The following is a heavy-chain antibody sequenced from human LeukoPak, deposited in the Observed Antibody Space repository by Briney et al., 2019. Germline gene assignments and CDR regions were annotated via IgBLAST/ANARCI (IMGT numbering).Heavy chain of an antibody. CDR1: GFTFSSYG. CDR3: ARGYSDYVWGSYRAIDY. Sequence: PGGSLRLSCAASGFTFSSYGMSWVRQTPGKGLEWVANIKQDGSEKYYVDSVKGRFTISRDNAKNSLYLQMNSLRAEDTAVYYCARGYSDYVWGSYRAIDYWGQGTLVTVSS. CDR2: IKQDGSEK. J-gene: IGHJ4*02. V-gene: IGHV3-7*01. D-gene: IGHD3-16*02.